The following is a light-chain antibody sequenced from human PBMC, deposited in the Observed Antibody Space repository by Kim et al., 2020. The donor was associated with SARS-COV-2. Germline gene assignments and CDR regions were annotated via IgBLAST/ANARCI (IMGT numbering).Light chain of an antibody. V-gene: IGLV3-1*01. J-gene: IGLJ1*01. Sequence: SYELTQPPSVSVSPGQTASITGSGDKLGDKYACWYQQKPGQSPVLVIYQDNKRPSGIPERFSGSNSGNTATLTISGTHAMDEADYYCQAWDSSTYVFGTGTKVTVL. CDR3: QAWDSSTYV. CDR2: QDN. CDR1: KLGDKY.